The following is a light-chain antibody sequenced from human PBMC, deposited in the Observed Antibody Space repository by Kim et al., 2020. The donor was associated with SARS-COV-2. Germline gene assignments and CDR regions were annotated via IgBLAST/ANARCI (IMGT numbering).Light chain of an antibody. CDR1: KVGDKY. CDR2: QDS. CDR3: QAWDSSTKV. V-gene: IGLV3-1*01. Sequence: VSPGQTASITCSGDKVGDKYACWYQQKPGQSPVLVIYQDSKRPSGIPERFSGSNSGNTATLTISGTQAMDEADYYCQAWDSSTKVFGGGTKLTVL. J-gene: IGLJ3*02.